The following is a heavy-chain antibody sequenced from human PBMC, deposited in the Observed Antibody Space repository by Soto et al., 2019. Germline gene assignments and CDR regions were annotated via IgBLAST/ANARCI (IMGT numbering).Heavy chain of an antibody. Sequence: GGSLRLSCSASGIAFNKYAMHWVRQAPGKGLEYVSGISLNGDDTYYADSVKGRFTISRDNSKNTVSLQLSSVRGEDTALYYCAGGSSGGPLSWFDPWGQGTRVTVSS. D-gene: IGHD6-19*01. CDR1: GIAFNKYA. CDR2: ISLNGDDT. J-gene: IGHJ5*02. CDR3: AGGSSGGPLSWFDP. V-gene: IGHV3-64D*08.